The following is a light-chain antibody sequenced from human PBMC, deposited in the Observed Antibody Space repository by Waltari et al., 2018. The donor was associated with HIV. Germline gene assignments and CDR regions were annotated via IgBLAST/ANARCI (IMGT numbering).Light chain of an antibody. CDR2: STS. CDR1: SGSVSTSYY. CDR3: VLYMGSGLWV. Sequence: QTVVTQEPSFSVSPGGTVTLTCGLSSGSVSTSYYPSWYQQTPGQAPPTSIPSTSSRSSGVPDRFSGSIVGNKAALTITGAQAEYESDYYCVLYMGSGLWVFGGGTKLTVL. V-gene: IGLV8-61*01. J-gene: IGLJ3*02.